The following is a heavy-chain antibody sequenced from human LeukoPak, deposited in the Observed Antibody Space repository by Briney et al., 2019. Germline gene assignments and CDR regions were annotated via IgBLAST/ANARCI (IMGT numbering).Heavy chain of an antibody. CDR2: ISSSGSTI. Sequence: GGSLRLSCAASGFTFSSYEMNWVRQAPGKGLEWVSYISSSGSTIYYADSVKGRFTISRDNAKNSLYLQMNSLRAEDTAVYYCARKITMIRGIAYNYYYGMDVWGQGTTVTVSS. V-gene: IGHV3-48*03. D-gene: IGHD3-10*01. CDR1: GFTFSSYE. J-gene: IGHJ6*02. CDR3: ARKITMIRGIAYNYYYGMDV.